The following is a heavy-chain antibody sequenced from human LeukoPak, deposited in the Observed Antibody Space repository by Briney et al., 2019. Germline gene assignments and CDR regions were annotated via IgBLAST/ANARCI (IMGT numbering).Heavy chain of an antibody. J-gene: IGHJ4*02. D-gene: IGHD3-10*01. CDR2: IKQDGSEK. CDR3: ARVRFVRGQAGFDY. Sequence: PGGSLRLSCAASGFTFSNYWMSWVRQAPGKGLEWVANIKQDGSEKYYVDSVKGRFTISRDNAKASLYLQMNSLRAEDTAAYYCARVRFVRGQAGFDYLGQGTLVTVS. CDR1: GFTFSNYW. V-gene: IGHV3-7*01.